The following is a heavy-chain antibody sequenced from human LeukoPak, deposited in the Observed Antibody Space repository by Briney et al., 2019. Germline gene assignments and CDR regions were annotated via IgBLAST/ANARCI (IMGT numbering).Heavy chain of an antibody. CDR1: GFTFSSYG. CDR2: ISYDGSNK. CDR3: ARASHSSGWYPGSGGSDY. D-gene: IGHD6-19*01. Sequence: GRSLRLSCAASGFTFSSYGMHWVRQAPGKGLEWVAVISYDGSNKYYADSVKGRFTISRDNSKNTLYLQMNSLRAEDTAVYYCARASHSSGWYPGSGGSDYWGQGTLVTVSS. V-gene: IGHV3-30*03. J-gene: IGHJ4*02.